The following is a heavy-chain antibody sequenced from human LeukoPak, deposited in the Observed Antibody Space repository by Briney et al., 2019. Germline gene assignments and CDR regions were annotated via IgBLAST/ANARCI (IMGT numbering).Heavy chain of an antibody. CDR3: ARVARIYYGSGSYSNNWFDP. V-gene: IGHV4-34*01. J-gene: IGHJ5*02. D-gene: IGHD3-10*01. CDR1: GGSFSGYY. CDR2: INHSGST. Sequence: SETLSLTSAVYGGSFSGYYWSWIRQPPGKGLEWIGEINHSGSTNYNPSLKSRVTISVDTSKNQFSLKLSSVTAADTAVYYCARVARIYYGSGSYSNNWFDPWGQGTLVTVSS.